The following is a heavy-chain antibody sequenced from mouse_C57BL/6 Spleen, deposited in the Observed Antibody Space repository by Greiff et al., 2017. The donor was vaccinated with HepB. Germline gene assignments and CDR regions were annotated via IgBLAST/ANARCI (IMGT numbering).Heavy chain of an antibody. D-gene: IGHD4-1*01. Sequence: DVMLVESGGGLVQPGGSLSLSCAASGFTFTDYYMSWVRQPPGKALEWLGFIRNKANGYTTEYSASVKGRFTISRANSQSILYLQMNALRAEDSATYYCARSNWGAWFAYWGQGTLVTVSA. CDR2: IRNKANGYTT. CDR3: ARSNWGAWFAY. V-gene: IGHV7-3*01. CDR1: GFTFTDYY. J-gene: IGHJ3*01.